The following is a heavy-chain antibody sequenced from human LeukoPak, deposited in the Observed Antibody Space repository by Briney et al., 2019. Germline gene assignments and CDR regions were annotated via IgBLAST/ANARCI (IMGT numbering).Heavy chain of an antibody. CDR2: IYYSGST. D-gene: IGHD3-16*01. CDR1: GGSISSSSYY. Sequence: SESLSLTCTVSGGSISSSSYYWGWIRQPPGKGLEWIGSIYYSGSTCYNPSLKSRVTISVDTSKNQFSLKLSSVTAADTAVYYCARAFGGWFDPWGQGTLVTVSS. J-gene: IGHJ5*02. V-gene: IGHV4-39*01. CDR3: ARAFGGWFDP.